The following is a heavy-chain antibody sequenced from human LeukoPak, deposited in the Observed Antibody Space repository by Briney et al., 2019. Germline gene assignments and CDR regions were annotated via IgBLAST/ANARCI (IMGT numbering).Heavy chain of an antibody. J-gene: IGHJ4*02. V-gene: IGHV4-30-4*01. CDR3: ARDDWVYGSGSY. D-gene: IGHD3-10*01. CDR2: IYYSGST. Sequence: TLSLICTVSGGSISSGDYYWSWIRQPPGKGLEWIGYIYYSGSTYYNPSLKSRVTISVDTSKNQFSLKLSSVTAADTAVYYCARDDWVYGSGSYWGQGTLVTVSS. CDR1: GGSISSGDYY.